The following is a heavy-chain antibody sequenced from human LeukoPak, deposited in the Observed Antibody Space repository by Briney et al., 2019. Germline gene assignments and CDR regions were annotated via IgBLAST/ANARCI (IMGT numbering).Heavy chain of an antibody. CDR2: ISASGDAT. CDR3: AKEGVGSTATFFDY. CDR1: GYTFNSYA. D-gene: IGHD1-1*01. V-gene: IGHV3-23*01. J-gene: IGHJ4*02. Sequence: GGSLRLSCAASGYTFNSYALNWVRQAPGKGLEWVSSISASGDATYYVDSVRGRFTISRDNSNYAGYLQINSLSAEDTAIYYCAKEGVGSTATFFDYWGQGILVTVSP.